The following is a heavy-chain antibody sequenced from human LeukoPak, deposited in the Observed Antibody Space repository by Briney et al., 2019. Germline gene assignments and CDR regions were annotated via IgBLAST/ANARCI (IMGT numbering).Heavy chain of an antibody. CDR3: ARLGYCSSTSCYGYYYYMDV. CDR2: IRYDGSNK. V-gene: IGHV3-30*02. J-gene: IGHJ6*03. D-gene: IGHD2-2*01. Sequence: GGSLRLSCAASGFTFSSYGMHWVRQALGKGLEWVAFIRYDGSNKYYADSVKGRFTISRDNAKNSLYLQMNSLRAEDTAVYYCARLGYCSSTSCYGYYYYMDVWGKGTTVTVSS. CDR1: GFTFSSYG.